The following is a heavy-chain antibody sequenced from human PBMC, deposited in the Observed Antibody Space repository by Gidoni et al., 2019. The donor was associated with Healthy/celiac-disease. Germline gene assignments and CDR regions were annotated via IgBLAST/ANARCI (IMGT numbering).Heavy chain of an antibody. J-gene: IGHJ3*02. CDR2: ISYDGSNK. D-gene: IGHD3-22*01. Sequence: QAQPLASGGGVVQSGRSLRLSCAAPGFTFSRYGMHWVRQPPGKGLEWVAVISYDGSNKYYATSVKGRFTISRDNSRNTLYLQMNSLRAEDTAVYYCANLYYDSSGPNDAFDIWGQGTMVTVSS. CDR3: ANLYYDSSGPNDAFDI. CDR1: GFTFSRYG. V-gene: IGHV3-30*18.